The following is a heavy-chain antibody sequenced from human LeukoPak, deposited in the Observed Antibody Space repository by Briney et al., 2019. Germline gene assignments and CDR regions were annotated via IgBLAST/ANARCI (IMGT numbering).Heavy chain of an antibody. J-gene: IGHJ4*02. V-gene: IGHV3-7*01. D-gene: IGHD2-15*01. CDR1: GVTVSNYW. CDR3: ARDGSSFDY. CDR2: IKEDGSEK. Sequence: AGSLRLSCAASGVTVSNYWMSWVRQAPGKGLEWVASIKEDGSEKYYVDSVKGRFTISRDNAKNSLYLQMNSLRAEDTAVYYCARDGSSFDYWGQGTLVTVSS.